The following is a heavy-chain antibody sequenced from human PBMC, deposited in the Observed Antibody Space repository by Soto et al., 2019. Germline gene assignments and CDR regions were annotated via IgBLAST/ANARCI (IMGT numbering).Heavy chain of an antibody. D-gene: IGHD3-3*01. J-gene: IGHJ4*02. CDR1: GFTFSSYA. CDR3: ARVFGWGSITIFGVVINYFDY. Sequence: GGSLRLSCAASGFTFSSYAMHWVRQAPGKGLEWVAVISYDGSNKYYADSVKGRFTISRDNSKNTLYLQMNSLRAEDTAVYYCARVFGWGSITIFGVVINYFDYWGQGTLVTVSS. V-gene: IGHV3-30-3*01. CDR2: ISYDGSNK.